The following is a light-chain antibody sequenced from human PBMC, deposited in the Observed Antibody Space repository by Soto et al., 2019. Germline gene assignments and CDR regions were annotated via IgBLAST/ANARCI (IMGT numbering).Light chain of an antibody. V-gene: IGKV1-39*01. CDR1: QSISVH. J-gene: IGKJ4*01. CDR2: AAS. Sequence: DIQMTQSPSSLSASVGDTVTITCRASQSISVHLNWYQQKPGKVPKLLIYAASNLQSGVPLRFSGSGSETDFALTISSLQPEDVAVYYCQQYYSNALTFGGGTKVEIK. CDR3: QQYYSNALT.